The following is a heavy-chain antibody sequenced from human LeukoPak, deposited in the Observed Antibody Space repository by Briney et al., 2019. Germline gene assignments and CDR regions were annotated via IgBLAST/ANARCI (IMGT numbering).Heavy chain of an antibody. CDR1: GFTFSSYG. Sequence: PGGSLRLSCAASGFTFSSYGMHWVRQAPGKGLEWVAVIWYDGSNKYYADSVKGRFTISRDNSKNTLYLQMNGLRAEDTAVYYCARGQIAAAAERYYYYGMDVWGQGTTVTVSS. CDR2: IWYDGSNK. CDR3: ARGQIAAAAERYYYYGMDV. D-gene: IGHD6-13*01. J-gene: IGHJ6*02. V-gene: IGHV3-33*01.